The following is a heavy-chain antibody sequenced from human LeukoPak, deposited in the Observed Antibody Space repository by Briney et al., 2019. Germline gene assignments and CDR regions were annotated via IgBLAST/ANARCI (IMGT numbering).Heavy chain of an antibody. V-gene: IGHV4-4*02. CDR3: ARDGVIRDPWTIIGVHMDV. CDR1: GGSISSSNW. D-gene: IGHD3-3*02. Sequence: SETLSLTCAVSGGSISSSNWWSWVRQPPGKGLEWIGEIYHSGSTNYNPSLKSRVTISVDKSKNQFSLKLNSVTAADTAVYYCARDGVIRDPWTIIGVHMDVWGQGTTVTVSS. CDR2: IYHSGST. J-gene: IGHJ6*02.